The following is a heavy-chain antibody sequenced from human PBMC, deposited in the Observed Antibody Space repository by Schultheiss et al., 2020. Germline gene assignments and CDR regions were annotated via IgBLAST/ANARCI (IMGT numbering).Heavy chain of an antibody. V-gene: IGHV3-33*01. CDR3: ARDGLMGGGAFDI. J-gene: IGHJ3*02. CDR1: GFTFSSYG. Sequence: LSLTCAASGFTFSSYGMHWVRQAPGKGLEWVAVIWYDGSNKYYADSVKGRFTISRDNSKNTLYLQMNSLRAEDTAVYYCARDGLMGGGAFDIWGQGTMVTVSS. D-gene: IGHD2-8*01. CDR2: IWYDGSNK.